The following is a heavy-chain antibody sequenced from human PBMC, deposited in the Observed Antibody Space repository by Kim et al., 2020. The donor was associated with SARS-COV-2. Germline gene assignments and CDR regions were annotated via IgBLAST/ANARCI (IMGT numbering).Heavy chain of an antibody. Sequence: GGSLRLSCAASGFTFSSYAMSWVHQAPGKGLEWVSGISGSGDTTYYADSVKGRFTISRDNSKNTLYLQVNSLRAEDTAVYYCAKPLITTTIIVTYYYYYGMDVWGQGTTVTVSS. D-gene: IGHD3-22*01. CDR3: AKPLITTTIIVTYYYYYGMDV. J-gene: IGHJ6*02. CDR1: GFTFSSYA. V-gene: IGHV3-23*01. CDR2: ISGSGDTT.